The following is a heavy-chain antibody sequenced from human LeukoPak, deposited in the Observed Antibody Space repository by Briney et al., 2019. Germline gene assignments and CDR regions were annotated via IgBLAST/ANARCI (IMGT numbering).Heavy chain of an antibody. CDR2: INPSGGST. V-gene: IGHV1-46*01. CDR1: GYTFTGYY. Sequence: ASVKVSCKASGYTFTGYYMHWVRQAPGQGLEWMGIINPSGGSTSYAQKFQGRVTMTRDTSTSTVYMELSSLRSEDTAVYYCARDGMVVRPYNWFDHWGQGTLVTVSS. J-gene: IGHJ5*02. D-gene: IGHD4/OR15-4a*01. CDR3: ARDGMVVRPYNWFDH.